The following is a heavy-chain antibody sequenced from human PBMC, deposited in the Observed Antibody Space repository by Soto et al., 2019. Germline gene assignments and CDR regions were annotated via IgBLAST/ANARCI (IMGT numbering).Heavy chain of an antibody. J-gene: IGHJ4*02. Sequence: SGPTLVNPTQTLTLTCTFSGFSLSTTGVGVGWIRQPPGKALEWLALIYWDDDKRYSPSLKSRLTITKDTSKNQVVLTMSNMDPVDTATYYCAHRDYYRDLYYFDYWGQGTLVTVSS. CDR1: GFSLSTTGVG. V-gene: IGHV2-5*02. D-gene: IGHD3-10*01. CDR3: AHRDYYRDLYYFDY. CDR2: IYWDDDK.